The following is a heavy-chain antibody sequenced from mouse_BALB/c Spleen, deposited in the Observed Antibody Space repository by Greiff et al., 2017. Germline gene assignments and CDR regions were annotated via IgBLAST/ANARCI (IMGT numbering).Heavy chain of an antibody. D-gene: IGHD1-1*01. V-gene: IGHV6-6*02. CDR1: GFTFSNYW. CDR3: TRAPLVYGSYFDY. CDR2: IRLKSNNYAT. J-gene: IGHJ2*01. Sequence: EVKVVESGGGLVQPGGSMKLSCVASGFTFSNYWMNWVRQSPEKGLEWVAEIRLKSNNYATHYAESVKGRFTISRDDSKSSVYLQMNNLRAEDTGIYYCTRAPLVYGSYFDYWGQGTTLTVSS.